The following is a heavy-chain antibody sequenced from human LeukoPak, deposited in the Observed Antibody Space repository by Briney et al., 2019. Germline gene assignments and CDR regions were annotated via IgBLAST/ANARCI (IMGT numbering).Heavy chain of an antibody. CDR1: GGSISSYY. CDR3: ARELAAAGYYYGMDV. Sequence: SETLSLTCTVSGGSISSYYWSWIRQPPGKGLEWIGYIYYSGSTNYNTSLKSRVTISVDTSKNQFSLKLSSVTAADTAVYYCARELAAAGYYYGMDVWGQGTTVTVSS. CDR2: IYYSGST. V-gene: IGHV4-59*01. J-gene: IGHJ6*02. D-gene: IGHD6-13*01.